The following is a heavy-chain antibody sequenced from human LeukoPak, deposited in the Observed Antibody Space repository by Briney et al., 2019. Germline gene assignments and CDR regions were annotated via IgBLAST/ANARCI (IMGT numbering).Heavy chain of an antibody. J-gene: IGHJ4*02. V-gene: IGHV4-59*02. CDR3: ARHKDSGDYPLDY. Sequence: SETLSLTCTVSGGSVSGYYWSWMRQPPGKGLEWIGYIYYSGNTNYNPSLKSRLIMSLDTSKNHFYLKLNSVTAADTAVYYCARHKDSGDYPLDYWGQGILVSVSS. CDR2: IYYSGNT. CDR1: GGSVSGYY. D-gene: IGHD4-17*01.